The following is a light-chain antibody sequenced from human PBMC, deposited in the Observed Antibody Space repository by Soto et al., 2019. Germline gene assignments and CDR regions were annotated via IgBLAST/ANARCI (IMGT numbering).Light chain of an antibody. CDR2: EGS. CDR1: SSDVGSYNL. Sequence: QSALTQPASVSGSPGQSITISCTGTSSDVGSYNLVSWYQQHPGKAPKLMIYEGSKLPSGVSNRFSGSKSGNTASLTISGLQAEDEGDYYCCSYAGSNVVFGGGTKVTVL. V-gene: IGLV2-23*01. CDR3: CSYAGSNVV. J-gene: IGLJ2*01.